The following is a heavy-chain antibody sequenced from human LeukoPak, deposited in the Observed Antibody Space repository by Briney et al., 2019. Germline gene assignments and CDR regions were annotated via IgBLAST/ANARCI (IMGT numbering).Heavy chain of an antibody. D-gene: IGHD2-15*01. CDR3: ARAEYCSGGRCYSGGNWFDT. CDR1: GFTFSSYS. V-gene: IGHV3-21*01. Sequence: GGSLRLSCAASGFTFSSYSMNWVRQAPGKGLEWVSSIGSSSSYIYYADSVKGRFTISRDNAKNSLYLQMNSLRAEDTAVYYCARAEYCSGGRCYSGGNWFDTWGQGTLVTVSS. CDR2: IGSSSSYI. J-gene: IGHJ5*02.